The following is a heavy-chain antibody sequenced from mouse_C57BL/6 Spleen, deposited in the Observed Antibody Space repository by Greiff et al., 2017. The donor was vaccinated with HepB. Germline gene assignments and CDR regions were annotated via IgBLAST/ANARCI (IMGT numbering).Heavy chain of an antibody. CDR3: ARSGWSYAMDY. CDR1: GYTFISYW. Sequence: QVQLQQPGAELVRPGSSVKLSCKASGYTFISYWMHWVKQRPIQGLEWIGNIDPSDSETHYNQKFKDKATLTVDKASSTAYMQLSSLTSEDSAVYYCARSGWSYAMDYWGQGTSVTVSS. D-gene: IGHD1-1*02. CDR2: IDPSDSET. V-gene: IGHV1-52*01. J-gene: IGHJ4*01.